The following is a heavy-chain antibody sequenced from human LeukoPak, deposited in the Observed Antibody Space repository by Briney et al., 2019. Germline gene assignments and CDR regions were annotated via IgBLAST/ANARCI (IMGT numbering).Heavy chain of an antibody. V-gene: IGHV1-8*01. CDR2: MNPNSGNT. CDR3: ARGLENYYDSSGALDYYYYGMDV. J-gene: IGHJ6*02. D-gene: IGHD3-22*01. CDR1: GYTFTRYD. Sequence: EASVTVSCKASGYTFTRYDINWVRQAAGQGREGMGWMNPNSGNTGYAQKFQGRVTMTRNTSISTAYMELSSLRSEDTAVYYCARGLENYYDSSGALDYYYYGMDVWGQGTTVTVSS.